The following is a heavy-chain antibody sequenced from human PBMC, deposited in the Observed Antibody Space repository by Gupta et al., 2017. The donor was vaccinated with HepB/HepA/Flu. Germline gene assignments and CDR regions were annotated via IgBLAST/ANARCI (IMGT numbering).Heavy chain of an antibody. CDR2: IYWDDDK. Sequence: QITFKESGPTLLKPTQTLTLTCTFSGFSLSTSGVGVGWIRQPPGQALEWLALIYWDDDKRYSPSLKSRLTITKDTSKNQVVLTMTNMDPVDTATYYCAHRGGSWYEGGWFDPGGQGTLVTVSS. V-gene: IGHV2-5*02. CDR1: GFSLSTSGVG. J-gene: IGHJ5*02. D-gene: IGHD6-13*01. CDR3: AHRGGSWYEGGWFDP.